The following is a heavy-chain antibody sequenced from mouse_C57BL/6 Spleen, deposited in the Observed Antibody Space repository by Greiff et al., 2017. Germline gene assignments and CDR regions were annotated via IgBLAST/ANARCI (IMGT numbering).Heavy chain of an antibody. J-gene: IGHJ4*01. Sequence: VQLQQPGAELVKPGASVKLSCKASGYTFTSYWMHWVKQRPGRGLEWIGRIDPNSGGTKYNEKFKSKATLTVDKPYSTADMQLSSLTSEYSAGYNCAYSNYGRAYAMDYWGQGTSVTVSS. V-gene: IGHV1-72*01. CDR2: IDPNSGGT. D-gene: IGHD2-5*01. CDR1: GYTFTSYW. CDR3: AYSNYGRAYAMDY.